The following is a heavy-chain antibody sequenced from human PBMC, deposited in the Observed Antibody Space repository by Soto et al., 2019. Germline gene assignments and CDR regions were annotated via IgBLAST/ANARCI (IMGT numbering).Heavy chain of an antibody. CDR1: GLTCRNYA. D-gene: IGHD2-2*01. CDR3: AKGRVVVVPAAISYYYCMGV. CDR2: ISGRGGST. Sequence: QRLSWAASGLTCRNYAMSLGGKETGQGLEWVSAISGRGGSTYYADSVKGRFTIPRDNSKNTLYLQMNSLRAEDTAVYYCAKGRVVVVPAAISYYYCMGVRGKLTTVTVSS. J-gene: IGHJ6*03. V-gene: IGHV3-23*01.